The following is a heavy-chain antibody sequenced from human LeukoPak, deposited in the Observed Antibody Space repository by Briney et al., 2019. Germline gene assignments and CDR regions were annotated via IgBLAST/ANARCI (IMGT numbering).Heavy chain of an antibody. J-gene: IGHJ5*02. V-gene: IGHV3-23*01. CDR1: GFIFSNYA. Sequence: GGSLRLSCAASGFIFSNYAMSWVRQAPGKGLEWVSALNGGGGSTHYADSVRGRFTISRDNFKNTRYLQLNSLRVEDTAAYYCATPVRDRYCSGVSSYSPSDAWGQGTLVTVSS. CDR2: LNGGGGST. D-gene: IGHD2-15*01. CDR3: ATPVRDRYCSGVSSYSPSDA.